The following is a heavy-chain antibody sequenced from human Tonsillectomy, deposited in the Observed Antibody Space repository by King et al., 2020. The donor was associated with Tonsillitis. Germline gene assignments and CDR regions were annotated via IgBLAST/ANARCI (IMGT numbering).Heavy chain of an antibody. J-gene: IGHJ6*02. D-gene: IGHD6-13*01. CDR3: ARSIAAAGRLRYGMDF. V-gene: IGHV3-13*01. CDR1: GFTFSSYD. Sequence: QLVQSGGGLVQPGGSLRLSCAASGFTFSSYDMHWVRQATGKGLEWVSATGTAGDTYYPGSVKGRFTISRENAKNSLYLQMNSLRAGDTAVYYCARSIAAAGRLRYGMDFWDQGTTVTVSS. CDR2: TGTAGDT.